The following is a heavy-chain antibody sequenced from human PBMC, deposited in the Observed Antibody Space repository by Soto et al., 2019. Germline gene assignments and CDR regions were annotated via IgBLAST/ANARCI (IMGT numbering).Heavy chain of an antibody. CDR3: ARPGYGMDV. CDR1: GGTFSSYA. J-gene: IGHJ6*02. V-gene: IGHV1-69*06. CDR2: TIPIFGTA. Sequence: QVQLVQSGAEVKKPGSSGKVSCKPSGGTFSSYAISGFGRAPGQGLEWMGGTIPIFGTANYAQKFQGRVTITADKSTSTAYMELSSLRSEDTAVYYCARPGYGMDVWGQGTTVTVSS.